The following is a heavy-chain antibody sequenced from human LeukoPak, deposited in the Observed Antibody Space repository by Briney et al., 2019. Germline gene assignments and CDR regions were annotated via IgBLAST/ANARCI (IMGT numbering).Heavy chain of an antibody. Sequence: GSLRLSCAASGFTFSSYAMSWVRQPPGKGLEWIGEINHSGSTNYNPSLKSRVTISVDTSKNQFSLKLSSVTAADTAVYYCTRRSGSYFDYWGQGTPLTVSS. CDR1: GFTFSSYA. J-gene: IGHJ4*02. CDR3: TRRSGSYFDY. CDR2: INHSGST. D-gene: IGHD1-26*01. V-gene: IGHV4-34*08.